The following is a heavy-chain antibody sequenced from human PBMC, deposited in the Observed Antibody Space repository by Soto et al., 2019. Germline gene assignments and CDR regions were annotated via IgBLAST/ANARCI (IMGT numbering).Heavy chain of an antibody. J-gene: IGHJ4*02. D-gene: IGHD4-17*01. Sequence: EVQLVESGGGLVHPGRSLRLSCAASGFTFDDYAMHWVRQAPGKGLEWVSGISWNSGSIGYADSMKGRFTISRDNAKNSLYLQMNSLRAEDTALYYCAKGAAHDYGDYGAFDYWGQGTLVTVSS. CDR2: ISWNSGSI. V-gene: IGHV3-9*01. CDR1: GFTFDDYA. CDR3: AKGAAHDYGDYGAFDY.